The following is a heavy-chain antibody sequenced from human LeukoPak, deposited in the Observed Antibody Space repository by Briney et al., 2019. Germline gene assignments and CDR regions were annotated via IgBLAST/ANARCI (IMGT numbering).Heavy chain of an antibody. V-gene: IGHV4-59*01. J-gene: IGHJ4*02. D-gene: IGHD5-12*01. CDR1: GGSIGTYY. Sequence: PSETLSLTCTVSGGSIGTYYWGWLRQSPGKGLEWIGYIYYSGSTNYNPSLKSRVTMSVDTSKNEFSLRVTSVTTADTAVYLCARGGYSGYDWDNWGQGMLVTVSS. CDR2: IYYSGST. CDR3: ARGGYSGYDWDN.